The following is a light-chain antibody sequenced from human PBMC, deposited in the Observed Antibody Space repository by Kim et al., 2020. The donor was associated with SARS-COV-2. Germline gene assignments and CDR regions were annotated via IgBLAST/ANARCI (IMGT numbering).Light chain of an antibody. V-gene: IGKV1-39*01. Sequence: ASVGDRVNITCRASQSITSYLNWYQQKPGKAPKLLIYAASSLQSGVPSRFSGSGSGTDFTLTISSLQPEDFATYYCQQSYSTPLTFGGGTKVDIK. J-gene: IGKJ4*01. CDR3: QQSYSTPLT. CDR1: QSITSY. CDR2: AAS.